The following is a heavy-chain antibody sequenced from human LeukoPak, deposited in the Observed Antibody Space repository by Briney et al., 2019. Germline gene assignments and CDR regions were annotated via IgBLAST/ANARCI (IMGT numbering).Heavy chain of an antibody. CDR3: ARMPYDSSGYHKH. Sequence: ASVQVSCKTSGYTFTSYGISWVRQAPGQGLEWMGWISPYNGNTNYAQKLQGRVTMTTDTSTSTAYMELRRLRSDDTAVYYCARMPYDSSGYHKHWGQGTLVTVSS. CDR2: ISPYNGNT. V-gene: IGHV1-18*01. J-gene: IGHJ1*01. D-gene: IGHD3-22*01. CDR1: GYTFTSYG.